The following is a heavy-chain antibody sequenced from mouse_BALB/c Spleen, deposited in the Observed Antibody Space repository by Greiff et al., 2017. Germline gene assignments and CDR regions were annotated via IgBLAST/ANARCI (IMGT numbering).Heavy chain of an antibody. CDR1: GYTFTSYY. CDR2: IYPGNVNT. V-gene: IGHV1S56*01. Sequence: VQLQESGPELVKPGASVRISCKASGYTFTSYYIHWVKQRPGQGLEWIGWIYPGNVNTKYNEKFKGKATLTADKSSSTAYMQLSSLTSEDSAVYFCARSGIRYAMDYWGQGTSVTVSS. CDR3: ARSGIRYAMDY. J-gene: IGHJ4*01. D-gene: IGHD3-1*01.